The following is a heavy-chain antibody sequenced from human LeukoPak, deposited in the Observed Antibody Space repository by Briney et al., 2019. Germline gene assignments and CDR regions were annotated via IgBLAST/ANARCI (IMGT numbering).Heavy chain of an antibody. CDR1: GGSINNYY. CDR2: IFYTGST. V-gene: IGHV4-59*01. D-gene: IGHD3-10*01. Sequence: PSETLSLTCSVSGGSINNYYWSWIRQPPGKGLEWIGYIFYTGSTKYNPSLKSRVTMSVDTSKNQFSLKVSSVTAADTAVYYCARVFDSGSQAYFYYMDVWGKGTTVTISS. J-gene: IGHJ6*03. CDR3: ARVFDSGSQAYFYYMDV.